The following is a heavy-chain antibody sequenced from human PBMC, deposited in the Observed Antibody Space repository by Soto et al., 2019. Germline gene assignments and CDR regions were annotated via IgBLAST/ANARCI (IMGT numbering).Heavy chain of an antibody. Sequence: PSETLSLTCTVSGDSISSNNYYWGWIRQPPGKGLEWIGSMYHSGNTYHNPSLKSRVTISVDTSKNQFSLKLSSVTAADTAVYYCARHTPAISISDHWGQGTLVTVSS. CDR1: GDSISSNNYY. V-gene: IGHV4-39*01. D-gene: IGHD2-15*01. CDR2: MYHSGNT. CDR3: ARHTPAISISDH. J-gene: IGHJ4*02.